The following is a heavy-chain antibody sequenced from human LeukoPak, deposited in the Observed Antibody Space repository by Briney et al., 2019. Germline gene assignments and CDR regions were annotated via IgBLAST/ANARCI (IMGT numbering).Heavy chain of an antibody. V-gene: IGHV4-30-4*08. Sequence: SQTLSLTCTVSGGSISSGDYYWSWIRQPPGKGLEGIGYIYYSGSIYYNPSLKSRITISVDTSKNQFSLKLSSVTAADTAVYYCASQAAGRNAFDIWGQGTMVTVSS. CDR2: IYYSGSI. D-gene: IGHD6-13*01. CDR1: GGSISSGDYY. CDR3: ASQAAGRNAFDI. J-gene: IGHJ3*02.